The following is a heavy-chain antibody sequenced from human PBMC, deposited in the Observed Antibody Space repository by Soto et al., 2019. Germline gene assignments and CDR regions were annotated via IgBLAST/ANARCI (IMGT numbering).Heavy chain of an antibody. CDR2: IIPIFGTA. J-gene: IGHJ6*02. D-gene: IGHD3-3*01. Sequence: QVQLVQSGAEVKKPGSSVKVSCKASGGTFSSYAISWVRQAPGQGLEWMGGIIPIFGTANYAQKFQGRVTITADESTSTAYMEMSSLRSVDTAVYYCASGYYSLFGYYYGMDVWGQGTTVTVSS. CDR3: ASGYYSLFGYYYGMDV. V-gene: IGHV1-69*01. CDR1: GGTFSSYA.